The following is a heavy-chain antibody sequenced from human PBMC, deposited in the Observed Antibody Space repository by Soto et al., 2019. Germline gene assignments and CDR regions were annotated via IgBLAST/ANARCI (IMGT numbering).Heavy chain of an antibody. CDR2: VSHSGIT. CDR1: GGSFSGYY. V-gene: IGHV4-34*01. J-gene: IGHJ2*01. D-gene: IGHD2-8*01. CDR3: ARYGCTRIRYFDL. Sequence: QVQLQQWGAGLLKPSETMSLTCAIYGGSFSGYYWTWVRQTPGKGLEWIGQVSHSGITKYNPSLKSLVTVSLDTSSDQFSLELTSVTAADTAVYYCARYGCTRIRYFDLCCRGSLVTVSS.